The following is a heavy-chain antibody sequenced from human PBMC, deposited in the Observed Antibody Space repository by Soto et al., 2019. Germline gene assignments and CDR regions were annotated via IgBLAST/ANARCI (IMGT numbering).Heavy chain of an antibody. J-gene: IGHJ4*02. V-gene: IGHV1-3*01. CDR2: INAGNGNT. CDR1: GYTFTSYA. Sequence: QVKLVQSGAAVKKPGASVKVSCQASGYTFTSYAMHWVRQAPGQRLEWMGWINAGNGNTKYSQKFKGRVTITRDTSASTAYMELSSLRSEDTAVYYCARGPGGPDGPGDYWGQGTLVTVSS. CDR3: ARGPGGPDGPGDY. D-gene: IGHD2-15*01.